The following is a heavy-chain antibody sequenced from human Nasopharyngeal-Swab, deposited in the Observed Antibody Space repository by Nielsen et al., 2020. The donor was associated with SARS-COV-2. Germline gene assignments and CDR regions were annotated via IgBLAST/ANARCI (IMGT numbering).Heavy chain of an antibody. D-gene: IGHD3-3*01. CDR2: IKSKTDGGTT. V-gene: IGHV3-15*07. J-gene: IGHJ3*02. Sequence: GESLKISCVASGFTGSSYAMNWVRQAPGKGLEWVGRIKSKTDGGTTDYAAPVKGRFTISRDDSKNTLYLQMNSLNTEDTAVYYCTTDRGFWSGRDTFDIWGQGTMVTVSS. CDR1: GFTGSSYA. CDR3: TTDRGFWSGRDTFDI.